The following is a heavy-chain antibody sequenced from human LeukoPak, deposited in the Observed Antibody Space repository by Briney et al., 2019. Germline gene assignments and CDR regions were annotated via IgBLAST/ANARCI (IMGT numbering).Heavy chain of an antibody. CDR2: MNPNSGNT. CDR1: GYTFTSYD. D-gene: IGHD2-2*01. J-gene: IGHJ6*03. CDR3: ARSAIVVVPAAIDPYYYYYMDV. V-gene: IGHV1-8*01. Sequence: ASVKVSCKASGYTFTSYDINWVRQATGQGLEWMGWMNPNSGNTGYAQKFQGRVTMTRNTSISTAYMELSSLRSEDTAVYYCARSAIVVVPAAIDPYYYYYMDVWGKGTTVTVSS.